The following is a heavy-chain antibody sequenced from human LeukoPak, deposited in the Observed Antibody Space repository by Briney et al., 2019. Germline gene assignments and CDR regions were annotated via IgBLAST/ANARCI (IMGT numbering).Heavy chain of an antibody. CDR3: ARVLRESGAFDI. D-gene: IGHD3-10*01. V-gene: IGHV3-53*01. CDR2: IYSGGNT. CDR1: RFTVSTNY. Sequence: GGSLRLSCAASRFTVSTNYMSWVRQAPGKGLEWVSEIYSGGNTYYAASVKGRFSISRDTSKNTVYLQMNNLRAEDTAVYYCARVLRESGAFDIWGQGTMVTVPS. J-gene: IGHJ3*02.